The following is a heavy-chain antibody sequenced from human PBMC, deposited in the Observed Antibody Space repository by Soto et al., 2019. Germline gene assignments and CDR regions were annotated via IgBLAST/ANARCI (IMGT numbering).Heavy chain of an antibody. Sequence: SETLSLTCAVYGGSFSGYYWSWIRQPPGEGLEWIGEINHSGSTNYNPSLKSRVTISVDTSKNQFSLKLSSVTAADTAVYYCARRGPTYYYGSESYYNVHWFDPWGQGTLVTVSS. CDR3: ARRGPTYYYGSESYYNVHWFDP. CDR2: INHSGST. D-gene: IGHD3-10*01. CDR1: GGSFSGYY. J-gene: IGHJ5*02. V-gene: IGHV4-34*01.